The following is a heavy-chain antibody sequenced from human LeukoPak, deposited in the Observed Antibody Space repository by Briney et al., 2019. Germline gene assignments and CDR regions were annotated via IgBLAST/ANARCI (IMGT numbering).Heavy chain of an antibody. J-gene: IGHJ3*02. Sequence: GASVKVSCKASGYTFTNYAMNWVRQAPGQGLEWMGWFSAYNGNTNYAQKLQGRVTMTTDTSTSTAYMELRSLRSDDTAVYYCARDRGGYNHQDAFDIWGQGTMVTVSS. CDR1: GYTFTNYA. CDR3: ARDRGGYNHQDAFDI. D-gene: IGHD5-24*01. CDR2: FSAYNGNT. V-gene: IGHV1-18*01.